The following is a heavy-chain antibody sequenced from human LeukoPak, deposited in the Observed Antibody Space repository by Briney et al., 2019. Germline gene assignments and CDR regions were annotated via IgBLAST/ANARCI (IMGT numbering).Heavy chain of an antibody. CDR3: ARAQDYGDYREGFDP. Sequence: PSQTLSLTCAVSGGSISSGGYSWSWIRQPPGKGLEWIGYIYHSGSIYYNPSLKSRVTISVDRSKNQFSLKLSSVTAADTAVYYCARAQDYGDYREGFDPWGQGTLVTVSS. CDR1: GGSISSGGYS. D-gene: IGHD4-17*01. V-gene: IGHV4-30-2*01. CDR2: IYHSGSI. J-gene: IGHJ5*02.